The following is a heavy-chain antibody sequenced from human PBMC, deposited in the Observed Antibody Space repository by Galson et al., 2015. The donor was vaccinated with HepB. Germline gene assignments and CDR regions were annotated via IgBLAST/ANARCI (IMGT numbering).Heavy chain of an antibody. D-gene: IGHD1-26*01. CDR2: IIPIFGTA. CDR3: ARVIVGTNDAFDI. V-gene: IGHV1-69*13. CDR1: GGTFSSYA. J-gene: IGHJ3*02. Sequence: SVKVSCKASGGTFSSYAISWVRQAPGQGLEWMGGIIPIFGTANYAQKFQGRVTITADESTSTAYMELSSLRSEDTAVYYCARVIVGTNDAFDIWGQGTMATVSS.